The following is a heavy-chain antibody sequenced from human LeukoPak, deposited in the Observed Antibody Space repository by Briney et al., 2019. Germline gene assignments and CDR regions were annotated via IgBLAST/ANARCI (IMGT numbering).Heavy chain of an antibody. D-gene: IGHD3-10*01. J-gene: IGHJ6*03. V-gene: IGHV3-23*01. CDR1: GFTFSSYA. CDR2: STGSGGTT. Sequence: PGGSLRLSCAASGFTFSSYAMTWVRQAPGKGLEWVSASTGSGGTTYYADTVMGRFTISRDNSKNTLYLQMNSLRAEDTAVYYCARDPRAALSAGDREEGRDYYYYYMDVWGKGTTVTVSS. CDR3: ARDPRAALSAGDREEGRDYYYYYMDV.